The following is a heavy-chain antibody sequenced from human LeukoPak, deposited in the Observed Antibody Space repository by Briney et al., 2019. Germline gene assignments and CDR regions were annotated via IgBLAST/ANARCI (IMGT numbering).Heavy chain of an antibody. J-gene: IGHJ4*02. D-gene: IGHD3-9*01. CDR2: ISSSGSTI. CDR3: ARALRHFDWLLPHLDY. CDR1: GFTFSSYE. V-gene: IGHV3-48*03. Sequence: GGSLRLSCAASGFTFSSYEMNWVRQAPGKGLEWVSCISSSGSTIYYADSVKGRFTISRDNAKNSLYLQMNSLRAEDTAVYFRARALRHFDWLLPHLDYWGQATLVTVSS.